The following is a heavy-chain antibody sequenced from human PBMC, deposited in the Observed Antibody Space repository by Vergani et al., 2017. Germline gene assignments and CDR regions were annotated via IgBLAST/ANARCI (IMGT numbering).Heavy chain of an antibody. CDR3: AREGAYCSSGSCSSIDS. V-gene: IGHV4-31*02. J-gene: IGHJ4*02. D-gene: IGHD2-2*01. CDR2: VFSSGTA. CDR1: GESLSREGFY. Sequence: QVQLQESGPGLVKPSETLSLTCSVAGESLSREGFYWSWIRHHPEKGLEWLGHVFSSGTAYFNPSLKSRLTISIDPSQNQFSLKLSSVTAADTAVYYCAREGAYCSSGSCSSIDSWGRGALVTVSS.